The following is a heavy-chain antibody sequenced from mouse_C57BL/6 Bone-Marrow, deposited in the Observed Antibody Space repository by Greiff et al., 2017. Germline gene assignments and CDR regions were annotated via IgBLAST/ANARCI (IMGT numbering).Heavy chain of an antibody. J-gene: IGHJ1*03. V-gene: IGHV1-64*01. CDR1: GYTFTSYW. Sequence: QVQLQQPGAELVKPGASVKLSCKASGYTFTSYWMHWVKQRPGQGLEWIGMIHPNSGSTNYNEKFKSKATLTVDKSSSTAYMQLSSLTSEDAAVYYCARVPLIPYFDVWGTATTVTVSS. CDR2: IHPNSGST. CDR3: ARVPLIPYFDV. D-gene: IGHD1-2*01.